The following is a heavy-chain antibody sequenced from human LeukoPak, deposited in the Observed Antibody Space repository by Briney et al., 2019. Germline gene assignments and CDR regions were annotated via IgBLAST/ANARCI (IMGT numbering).Heavy chain of an antibody. CDR1: GYTFTSYG. CDR3: ARGAVDTAMVTLFDY. Sequence: GASVKVSCKASGYTFTSYGISWVRQAPGQGLEWMGWISAYNGNTNYAPKLQGRVTMTTDTSTSTAYMELRSLRSDDTAVYYCARGAVDTAMVTLFDYWGQGTLVTVSS. D-gene: IGHD5-18*01. J-gene: IGHJ4*02. V-gene: IGHV1-18*01. CDR2: ISAYNGNT.